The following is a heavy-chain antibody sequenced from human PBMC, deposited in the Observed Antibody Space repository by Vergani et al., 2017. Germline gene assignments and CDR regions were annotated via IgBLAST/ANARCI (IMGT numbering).Heavy chain of an antibody. CDR1: GFSFRNAW. V-gene: IGHV3-15*07. CDR2: IKSTFDRGTT. D-gene: IGHD2-21*01. Sequence: EVQLVESGGGIVKPGGSLRLSCVASGFSFRNAWMNWVRRTPGKGLEWVGRIKSTFDRGTTDHAAAVKGRFTISRDDSKNTLFLQMNGLKTEDIGVYYCTTDPRYCGDCSCYWLRDHHYYGMDVWGQGTTVTVSS. CDR3: TTDPRYCGDCSCYWLRDHHYYGMDV. J-gene: IGHJ6*02.